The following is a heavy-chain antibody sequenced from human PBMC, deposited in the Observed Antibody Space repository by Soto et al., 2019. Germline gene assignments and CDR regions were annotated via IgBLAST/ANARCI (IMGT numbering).Heavy chain of an antibody. CDR2: VFSSGYSETT. CDR3: ARRNGLASDFDP. Sequence: SETLSLTCPVSGGSITSSSYYWGWIRQPPGKGLEWIGYVFSSGYSETTHYNPSLKSRVAISVDTSKNQFSLKLNSVTAADTAVYYCARRNGLASDFDPWGQGTLVTVSS. J-gene: IGHJ5*02. V-gene: IGHV4-39*01. CDR1: GGSITSSSYY. D-gene: IGHD6-13*01.